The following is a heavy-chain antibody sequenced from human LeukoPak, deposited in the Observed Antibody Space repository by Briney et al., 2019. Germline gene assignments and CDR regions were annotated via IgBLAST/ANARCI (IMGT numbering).Heavy chain of an antibody. D-gene: IGHD5-18*01. CDR1: GGSFSGYY. CDR2: INHSGST. CDR3: ARGCGYSYGLLYYSDY. Sequence: ASETLSLTCAVYGGSFSGYYWSWIRQPPGKGLEWIGEINHSGSTNYNPSLKSRVTISVDTSKNQFSLKLSSVTAADTAVYYCARGCGYSYGLLYYSDYWGQGTLVTVSS. J-gene: IGHJ4*02. V-gene: IGHV4-34*01.